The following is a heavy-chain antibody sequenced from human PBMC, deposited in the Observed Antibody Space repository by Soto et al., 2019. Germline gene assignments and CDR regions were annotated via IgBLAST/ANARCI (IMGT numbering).Heavy chain of an antibody. CDR1: GFTFSSYS. J-gene: IGHJ5*02. CDR3: ARDPSHYYGSGSYYPGGANPGWFDP. CDR2: ISSSSSYI. Sequence: GGSLRLSCAASGFTFSSYSMNWVRQAPGKGLEWVSSISSSSSYIYYADSVKGRFTISRDNAKNSLYLQMNSLRAEDTAVYYCARDPSHYYGSGSYYPGGANPGWFDPWGQGTLVTVSS. D-gene: IGHD3-10*01. V-gene: IGHV3-21*01.